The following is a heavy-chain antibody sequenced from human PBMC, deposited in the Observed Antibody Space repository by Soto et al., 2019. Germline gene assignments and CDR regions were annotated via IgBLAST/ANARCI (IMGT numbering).Heavy chain of an antibody. CDR2: IYYSGST. V-gene: IGHV4-59*01. D-gene: IGHD1-20*01. J-gene: IGHJ5*02. Sequence: SETLSLTCTVSCGSISSYYWSWIRQPPGKGLEWIGYIYYSGSTNYNPSLKSRVTISVDTSKNQFSLKLSSVTAADTAVYYCARSYNWNDDPYNWFDPWGQGTLVTVSS. CDR3: ARSYNWNDDPYNWFDP. CDR1: CGSISSYY.